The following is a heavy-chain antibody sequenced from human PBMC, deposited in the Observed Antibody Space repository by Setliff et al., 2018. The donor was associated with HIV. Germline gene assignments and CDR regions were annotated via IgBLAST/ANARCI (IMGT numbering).Heavy chain of an antibody. CDR3: ARVGSYWSTFDY. D-gene: IGHD1-26*01. Sequence: ASVKVSCKTSGGTLSNYVITWVRQAPGQGLEWMGWFNTETRNPMYAQAFKGRLVFSLDTSVSTAYLQINSLKAEDTAMYYCARVGSYWSTFDYWGQGALVTVSS. V-gene: IGHV7-4-1*02. J-gene: IGHJ4*02. CDR1: GGTLSNYV. CDR2: FNTETRNP.